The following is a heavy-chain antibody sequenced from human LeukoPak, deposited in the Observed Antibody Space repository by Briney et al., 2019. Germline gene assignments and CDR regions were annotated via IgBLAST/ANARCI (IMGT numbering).Heavy chain of an antibody. CDR3: ATSRGTWHAFDI. CDR1: GGSISSYY. J-gene: IGHJ3*02. CDR2: IYYSGST. Sequence: PSETLSLTCTVSGGSISSYYWSWIRQPPGKGLGWIGYIYYSGSTNYNPSLKSRVTISVDTSKNQFSLKLSSVTAADTAVYYCATSRGTWHAFDIWGQGTMVTVSS. D-gene: IGHD3-16*01. V-gene: IGHV4-59*01.